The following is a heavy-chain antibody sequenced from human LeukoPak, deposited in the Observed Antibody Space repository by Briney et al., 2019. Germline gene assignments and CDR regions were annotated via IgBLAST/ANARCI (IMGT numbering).Heavy chain of an antibody. Sequence: GGSLRLSCVGSDFTFSTYDMTWVRQAPGKGLEWVSSISDSGRYIFNADSMRGRFIIYRDNSANTLYLQMNSLRAEDTATYFCASKLPGAAYCFDSWGPGTLVTVSS. CDR1: DFTFSTYD. CDR2: ISDSGRYI. J-gene: IGHJ4*02. D-gene: IGHD4-23*01. V-gene: IGHV3-23*01. CDR3: ASKLPGAAYCFDS.